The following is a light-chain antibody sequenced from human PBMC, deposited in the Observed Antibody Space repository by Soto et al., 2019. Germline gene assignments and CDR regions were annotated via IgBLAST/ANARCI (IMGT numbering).Light chain of an antibody. CDR2: AAS. CDR1: QSISFY. CDR3: QQSYSTPIT. V-gene: IGKV1-39*01. Sequence: DIQMTQSPSTLSASVGDRVTITCRASQSISFYLKWYQQKPGNAPKVLIYAASNLQTGVPSRFSGSGSGTDFTLTINSLQPEDFATYSCQQSYSTPITFGQGTRLEI. J-gene: IGKJ5*01.